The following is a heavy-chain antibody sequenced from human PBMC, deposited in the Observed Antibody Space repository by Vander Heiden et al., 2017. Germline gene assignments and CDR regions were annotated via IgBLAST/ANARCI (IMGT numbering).Heavy chain of an antibody. D-gene: IGHD3-10*01. CDR1: GYTFTNYG. CDR3: ARDWYGDLVD. J-gene: IGHJ4*02. CDR2: ISGNNDNA. V-gene: IGHV1-18*01. Sequence: QVQLVQSGAEVKKPGASVKVSCKASGYTFTNYGISWVRQAPGQGLEWMGYISGNNDNANYAQKFRGRVTMTTDTSTSTAYMDLRSLGSDDTGVYYCARDWYGDLVDWGQGTLVTVSS.